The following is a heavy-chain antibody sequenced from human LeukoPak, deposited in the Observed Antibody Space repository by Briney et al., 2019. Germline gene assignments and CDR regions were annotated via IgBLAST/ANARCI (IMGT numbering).Heavy chain of an antibody. V-gene: IGHV3-23*01. J-gene: IGHJ4*02. CDR2: ISGSGDNT. D-gene: IGHD3-22*01. CDR1: GFTFSSYA. Sequence: PGGSLRLSCAASGFTFSSYAMSWVRQAPGKGLEWVSGISGSGDNTYYADSVKSRFTISRDNSKNTLYVQVNSLGTEDTAAYYCAKRSYYDSSGSFYFDYWGQGTLVTVSS. CDR3: AKRSYYDSSGSFYFDY.